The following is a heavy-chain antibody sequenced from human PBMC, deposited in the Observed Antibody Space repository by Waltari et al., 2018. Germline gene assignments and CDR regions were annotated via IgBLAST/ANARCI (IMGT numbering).Heavy chain of an antibody. J-gene: IGHJ3*02. CDR3: ARAPRGAGDAFDI. V-gene: IGHV3-48*04. CDR1: GFTFSSYS. Sequence: EVQLVESGGGLVQPGGSLRLSCAASGFTFSSYSKNWVRQAPGKGLEWVSYISSSSSTIYYADSVKGRFTISRDNAKNSLCLQMNSLRAEDTAVYYCARAPRGAGDAFDIWGQGTMVTVSS. D-gene: IGHD3-10*01. CDR2: ISSSSSTI.